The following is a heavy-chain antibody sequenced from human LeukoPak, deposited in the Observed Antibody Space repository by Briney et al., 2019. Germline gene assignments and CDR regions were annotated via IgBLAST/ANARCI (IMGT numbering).Heavy chain of an antibody. J-gene: IGHJ4*02. D-gene: IGHD1-26*01. CDR2: VHLSGAT. Sequence: PSGTLSFTCAVSGGSITTTNWWSWVRQPPGKGLEWIGEVHLSGATNYNPSLESRVSMSIDKSKNHLSLEVTSVTAADTAIYYCTRESGAFSPFGFWGQGTLLTVSS. CDR1: GGSITTTNW. V-gene: IGHV4-4*02. CDR3: TRESGAFSPFGF.